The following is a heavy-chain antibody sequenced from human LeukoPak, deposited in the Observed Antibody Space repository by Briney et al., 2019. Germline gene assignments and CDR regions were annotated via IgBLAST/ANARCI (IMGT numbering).Heavy chain of an antibody. CDR2: ISSGSSYI. J-gene: IGHJ4*02. D-gene: IGHD6-19*01. CDR3: ARDSSGWSRDY. CDR1: GFTFSTYS. V-gene: IGHV3-21*01. Sequence: PGGSLRLSCAASGFTFSTYSMNWVRQDPGKGMEWVSSISSGSSYIYCADSVKGRFTISRDNAKNSLYLQMNSLRAEDTAVYYCARDSSGWSRDYWGQGTLVTVSS.